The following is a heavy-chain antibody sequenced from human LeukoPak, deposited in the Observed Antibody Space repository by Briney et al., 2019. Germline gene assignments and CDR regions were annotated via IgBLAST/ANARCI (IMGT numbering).Heavy chain of an antibody. Sequence: GGSLRLSCAASGFTVSNWAIHWVRQAPGKGLEWVAAISYDGSNKFYADSVKGRFTISRDNSKNTLYLQMNSLRAEDTAVYYCAREYYDFWSGYYNYYGMDAWGQGTTVTVSS. V-gene: IGHV3-30*04. CDR3: AREYYDFWSGYYNYYGMDA. CDR1: GFTVSNWA. CDR2: ISYDGSNK. J-gene: IGHJ6*02. D-gene: IGHD3-3*01.